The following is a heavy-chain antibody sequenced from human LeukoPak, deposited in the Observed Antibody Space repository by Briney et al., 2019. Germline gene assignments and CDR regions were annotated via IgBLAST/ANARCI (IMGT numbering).Heavy chain of an antibody. D-gene: IGHD6-13*01. CDR2: IYYSGST. V-gene: IGHV4-39*01. CDR3: AIQGYSSSWTPRYYYYYGMDV. J-gene: IGHJ6*02. Sequence: SETLSLTCTVSGGSISSSSYYWGWFRQRPGKGLEGVGSIYYSGSTYYNPSLKSRVTIPVDTSKNQFSLKLSSVTAADTAVYYCAIQGYSSSWTPRYYYYYGMDVWGQGTTVTVSS. CDR1: GGSISSSSYY.